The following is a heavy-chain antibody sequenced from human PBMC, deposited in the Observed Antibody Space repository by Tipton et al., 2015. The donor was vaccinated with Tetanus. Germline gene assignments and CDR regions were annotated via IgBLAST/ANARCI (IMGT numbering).Heavy chain of an antibody. CDR1: GYSISSGYY. D-gene: IGHD5-24*01. Sequence: GLVKPSETLSLTCVVSGYSISSGYYWGWIRQPPGKGPEWIASIYRSGSASYNPSLKSRVTISVDTSKNHFSLNLSSLTAADTAVYYGARVPPLATVYFDYWGQGTLVTVSS. CDR3: ARVPPLATVYFDY. V-gene: IGHV4-38-2*01. J-gene: IGHJ4*02. CDR2: IYRSGSA.